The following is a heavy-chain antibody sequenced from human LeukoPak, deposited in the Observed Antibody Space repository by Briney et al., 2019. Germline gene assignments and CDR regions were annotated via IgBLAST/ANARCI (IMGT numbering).Heavy chain of an antibody. Sequence: ASVKVSCKASGYTFTGYYMHWVRQAPGQGLEWMGRINPNSGGTNYAQKFQGRVTMTRDTSISTAYMELRSLRSDDTVVYYCARITYDFWSGYYMPDDPWGQGTLVTVSS. CDR3: ARITYDFWSGYYMPDDP. CDR1: GYTFTGYY. J-gene: IGHJ5*02. D-gene: IGHD3-3*01. V-gene: IGHV1-2*05. CDR2: INPNSGGT.